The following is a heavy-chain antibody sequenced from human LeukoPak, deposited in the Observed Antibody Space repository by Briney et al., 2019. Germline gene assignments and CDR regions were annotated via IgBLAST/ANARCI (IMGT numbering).Heavy chain of an antibody. CDR1: GGSFSGYY. Sequence: SETLSLTCAVYGGSFSGYYWSWIRQPPGKGLEWIGEINHSGSTNYNPSLKSRVTISVDTSKNQFSLKLSSVTAADTAVYYCARLFGYRSWYRVWFDPWGQGTLVTVSS. D-gene: IGHD6-13*01. V-gene: IGHV4-34*01. J-gene: IGHJ5*02. CDR2: INHSGST. CDR3: ARLFGYRSWYRVWFDP.